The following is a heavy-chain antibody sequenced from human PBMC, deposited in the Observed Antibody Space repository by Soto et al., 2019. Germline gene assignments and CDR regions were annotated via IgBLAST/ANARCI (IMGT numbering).Heavy chain of an antibody. V-gene: IGHV4-4*02. CDR1: GGSISSSNW. CDR2: IYHSGST. Sequence: PSETLSLTCAVSGGSISSSNWWSWVRQPPGKGLEWIGEIYHSGSTNYNPSLKSRVTISVDKSKNQFSLKLSSVTAADTAVYYCARAAPRYCSGGSCYSVRDYWAQGTLVTVSS. D-gene: IGHD2-15*01. CDR3: ARAAPRYCSGGSCYSVRDY. J-gene: IGHJ4*02.